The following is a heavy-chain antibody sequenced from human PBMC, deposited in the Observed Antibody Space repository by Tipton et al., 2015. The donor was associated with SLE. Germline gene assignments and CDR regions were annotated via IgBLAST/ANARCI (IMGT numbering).Heavy chain of an antibody. J-gene: IGHJ4*02. CDR2: ISSSSNSI. V-gene: IGHV3-21*01. CDR1: GFTFSSYS. CDR3: AKEGGGNRFDY. Sequence: SLRLSCAASGFTFSSYSMNWVRQAPGKGLEWVSSISSSSNSIYHADSVKGRFSISRDNAKNSLYLQMNNLRAEDTAVYYCAKEGGGNRFDYWGQGTLVTVSS. D-gene: IGHD1-14*01.